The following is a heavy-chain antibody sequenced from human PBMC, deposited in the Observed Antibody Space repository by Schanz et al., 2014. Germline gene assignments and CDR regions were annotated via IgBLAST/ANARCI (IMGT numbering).Heavy chain of an antibody. V-gene: IGHV3-74*01. CDR3: VSQTGSPNY. CDR1: GFTFSSHW. J-gene: IGHJ4*02. CDR2: INSVGSNT. Sequence: EVQLVQSGGGLVQPGGSLRLSCAASGFTFSSHWMHWVRQDPGKGLVWVARINSVGSNTDYADSVTGRFTISRDNAKNTLYLQMNTLRAEDTAVYCCVSQTGSPNYWGQGTLVTGSS. D-gene: IGHD6-13*01.